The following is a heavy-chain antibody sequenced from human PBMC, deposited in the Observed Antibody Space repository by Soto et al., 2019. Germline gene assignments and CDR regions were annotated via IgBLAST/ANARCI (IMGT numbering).Heavy chain of an antibody. CDR1: GGTFSSYA. CDR2: IIPIFGTA. D-gene: IGHD3-22*01. CDR3: ARVPFDSGVYYYDYYDYRGLYF. J-gene: IGHJ6*01. V-gene: IGHV1-69*13. Sequence: SVKVSCKASGGTFSSYAISWVRPAPGKGLEWMGGIIPIFGTANYAQKFQGRVTITADGYTSTAYMELSSLRSEDTAVYYCARVPFDSGVYYYDYYDYRGLYFLGPGTTVNLSS.